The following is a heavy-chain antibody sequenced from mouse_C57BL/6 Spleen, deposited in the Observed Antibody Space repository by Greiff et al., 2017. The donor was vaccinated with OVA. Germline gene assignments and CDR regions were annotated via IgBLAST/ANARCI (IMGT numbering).Heavy chain of an antibody. CDR3: VRAVVARRVGYFDV. V-gene: IGHV10-1*01. CDR2: IRSKSKNYAI. D-gene: IGHD1-1*01. Sequence: EVHLVESGGGLVQPKGSLKVSCAASGFSFNTYSMNWVRQAPGKALEWVARIRSKSKNYAINYADSVKDRFTISRDDSQTMLYLQMNNLKTEDTAIYFCVRAVVARRVGYFDVWGTGTTVTVSS. CDR1: GFSFNTYS. J-gene: IGHJ1*03.